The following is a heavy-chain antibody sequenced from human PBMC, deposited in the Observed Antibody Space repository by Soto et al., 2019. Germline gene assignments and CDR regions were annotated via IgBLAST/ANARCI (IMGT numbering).Heavy chain of an antibody. D-gene: IGHD6-13*01. Sequence: QLQLQESGPRVVKPSATLSLTCSVCGGSISCGSYDWGWSRQCQGGGLGWIASVYDGGNTYSNPSVKRPVTITVDTSKNQSPLKLTSGPTAVTAVYYRARRCVRAAATKWFEPWGQGILVTVSS. CDR2: VYDGGNT. J-gene: IGHJ5*02. CDR3: ARRCVRAAATKWFEP. V-gene: IGHV4-39*01. CDR1: GGSISCGSYD.